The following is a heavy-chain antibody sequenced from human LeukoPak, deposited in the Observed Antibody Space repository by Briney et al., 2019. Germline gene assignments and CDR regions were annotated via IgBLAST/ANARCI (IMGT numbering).Heavy chain of an antibody. CDR2: IGNSGGT. Sequence: GGSLRLSCAASGFTFSSYAMSWVRQAPGKGLEWVSTIGNSGGTYYADSVKGRFTMSRDQSKNTLFLQMNSLRADDTAMYYCAKDKYSAWGQGTLVTVSS. D-gene: IGHD5-12*01. CDR3: AKDKYSA. CDR1: GFTFSSYA. V-gene: IGHV3-23*01. J-gene: IGHJ5*02.